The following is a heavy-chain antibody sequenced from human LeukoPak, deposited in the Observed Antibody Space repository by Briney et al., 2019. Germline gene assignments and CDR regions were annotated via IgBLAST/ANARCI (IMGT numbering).Heavy chain of an antibody. J-gene: IGHJ4*02. CDR2: ISGSGGST. Sequence: GGSLRLSGAASGFTCSSYAMSWVRQAPGKGLEWVSAISGSGGSTYYADSVKGRFTISRDNSKNTLYLQMNSLRAEDTAVYYCAKDPRIRGVLTPYDYWGQGTLVTVSS. CDR3: AKDPRIRGVLTPYDY. V-gene: IGHV3-23*01. CDR1: GFTCSSYA. D-gene: IGHD3-10*01.